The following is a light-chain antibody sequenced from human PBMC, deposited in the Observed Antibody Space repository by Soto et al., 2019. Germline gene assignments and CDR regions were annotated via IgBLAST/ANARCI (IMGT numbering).Light chain of an antibody. CDR3: QQYGNSRWT. V-gene: IGKV3-20*01. CDR2: GTS. CDR1: QSVSSSY. Sequence: EIVLTQSPDTLSLSPGERATLSCRASQSVSSSYLAWYQPTPGQAPRLLIYGTSNRATGIPDRFSGSGSGTDFTLTISRLEPEDFAVYYCQQYGNSRWTFGQGTKVEIK. J-gene: IGKJ1*01.